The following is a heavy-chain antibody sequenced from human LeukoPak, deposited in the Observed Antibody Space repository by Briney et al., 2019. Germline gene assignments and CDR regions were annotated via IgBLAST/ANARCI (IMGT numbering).Heavy chain of an antibody. CDR2: IYYSGST. D-gene: IGHD6-13*01. CDR3: ARLDAYSSSGWYFDY. Sequence: SETLSLTCTASGGSISSSSYYWGWIRPPPGKGLEWIGSIYYSGSTYYNPSLKSRITISVDTSKNQFSLKLSSVTAADTAVYYCARLDAYSSSGWYFDYWGQRTLVTVSS. V-gene: IGHV4-39*01. J-gene: IGHJ4*02. CDR1: GGSISSSSYY.